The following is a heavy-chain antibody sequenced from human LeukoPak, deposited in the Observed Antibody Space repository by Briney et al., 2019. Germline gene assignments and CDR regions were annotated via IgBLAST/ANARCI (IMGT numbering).Heavy chain of an antibody. V-gene: IGHV3-21*01. CDR2: ISSSSSYI. CDR3: ARDEGFCSGGSCYLPFDY. CDR1: GFTFSSDS. J-gene: IGHJ4*02. D-gene: IGHD2-15*01. Sequence: GGSLRLSCAASGFTFSSDSMNWVRQAPGKGLEWVSSISSSSSYIYYADSVKGRFTISRDNAKNSLYLQMNSLRAEDTAVYYCARDEGFCSGGSCYLPFDYWGQGTLVTVSS.